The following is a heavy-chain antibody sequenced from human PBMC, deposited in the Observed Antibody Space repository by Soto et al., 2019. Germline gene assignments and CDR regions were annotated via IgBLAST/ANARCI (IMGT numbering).Heavy chain of an antibody. Sequence: ASVKVSCKASGYTFTGYYMHWVRQAPGQGLEWMGWINPNSGGTNYAQKFQGWVTMTRDTSISTAYMELSRLRSDDTAVYYCARRRITGTTEGYYGMDVWGQGTTVTVSS. V-gene: IGHV1-2*04. CDR2: INPNSGGT. CDR1: GYTFTGYY. J-gene: IGHJ6*02. CDR3: ARRRITGTTEGYYGMDV. D-gene: IGHD1-20*01.